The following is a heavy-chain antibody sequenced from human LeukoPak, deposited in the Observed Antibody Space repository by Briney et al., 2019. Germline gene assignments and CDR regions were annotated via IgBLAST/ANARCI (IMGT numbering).Heavy chain of an antibody. Sequence: KPSETLSLTCTVSGGSISSYYWSWIRQPPGKGLEWIGYIYYSGSTNYNPSLKSRVTISVDTSKNQSSLKLSSVTAADTAVYYCARESRVEQQLSRYYYYYGMDVWGQGTTVTVSS. CDR2: IYYSGST. CDR3: ARESRVEQQLSRYYYYYGMDV. D-gene: IGHD6-13*01. CDR1: GGSISSYY. V-gene: IGHV4-59*01. J-gene: IGHJ6*02.